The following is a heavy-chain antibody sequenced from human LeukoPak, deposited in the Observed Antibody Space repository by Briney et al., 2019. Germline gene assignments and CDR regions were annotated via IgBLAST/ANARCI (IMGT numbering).Heavy chain of an antibody. Sequence: SVKVSCKASGGTFSSYAISWVRQAPGQGLEWMGGIIPIFGTANYAQKFQGRVTITADESTSTAYMELSSLRSEDTAVYYCASPYYGSGSYLPLDYWGQGTLVTVSS. CDR3: ASPYYGSGSYLPLDY. V-gene: IGHV1-69*13. CDR2: IIPIFGTA. J-gene: IGHJ4*02. CDR1: GGTFSSYA. D-gene: IGHD3-10*01.